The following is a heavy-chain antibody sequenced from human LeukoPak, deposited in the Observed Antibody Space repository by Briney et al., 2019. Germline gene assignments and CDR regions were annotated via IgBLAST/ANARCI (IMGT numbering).Heavy chain of an antibody. CDR2: TYYSGST. V-gene: IGHV4-59*01. Sequence: PSETLSLTCTVSGGSINSYYWNWIRQPPGKGLEWIGFTYYSGSTNYNPSLKSRVTISVDTSKNQFSLQLSSVTAADTALYYCARSLIYYYYDTSRDAFDIWGQGTMVTVSS. J-gene: IGHJ3*02. CDR1: GGSINSYY. CDR3: ARSLIYYYYDTSRDAFDI. D-gene: IGHD3-22*01.